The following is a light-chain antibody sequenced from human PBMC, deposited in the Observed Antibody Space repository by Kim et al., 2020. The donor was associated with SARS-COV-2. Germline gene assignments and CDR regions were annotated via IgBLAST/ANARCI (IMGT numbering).Light chain of an antibody. Sequence: QAGLTQAPSVSKGLGQTATLTCTGNSYNVAFQGASWLQQHQGHPPKLLSYRTNNRPSGISERFSASRSGNTSSLTITGLQPEDEADYYCTAWDNSLLGWVFGGGTQLTVL. CDR1: SYNVAFQG. J-gene: IGLJ3*02. CDR2: RTN. V-gene: IGLV10-54*01. CDR3: TAWDNSLLGWV.